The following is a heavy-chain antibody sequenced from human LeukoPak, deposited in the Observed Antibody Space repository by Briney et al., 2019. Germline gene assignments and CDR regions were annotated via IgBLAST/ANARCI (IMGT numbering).Heavy chain of an antibody. CDR2: IYYSGST. CDR1: GGSISSYY. D-gene: IGHD2-15*01. CDR3: AREVVVVAATYFDH. Sequence: SETLSLTCTASGGSISSYYWSWIRQPPGKGLEWIGYIYYSGSTNYNPSLKSRVTISVDTSKNQFSLKLSSVTAADTAVYYCAREVVVVAATYFDHWGQGTLVTVSS. J-gene: IGHJ4*02. V-gene: IGHV4-59*01.